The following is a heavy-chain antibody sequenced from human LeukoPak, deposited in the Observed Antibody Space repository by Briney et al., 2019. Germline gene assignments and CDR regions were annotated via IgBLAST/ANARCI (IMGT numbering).Heavy chain of an antibody. J-gene: IGHJ4*02. CDR1: GYTFTNYD. Sequence: GASVKVSCKASGYTFTNYDINWVRRATGQGLEWMGWKNPNSANTGYAQKFQGRVTMTRNTSISTAYMELSSLRSEDTAVYYCARVNCSSTSCRSKFLDYWGQGTLVTVSS. D-gene: IGHD2-2*01. CDR3: ARVNCSSTSCRSKFLDY. V-gene: IGHV1-8*01. CDR2: KNPNSANT.